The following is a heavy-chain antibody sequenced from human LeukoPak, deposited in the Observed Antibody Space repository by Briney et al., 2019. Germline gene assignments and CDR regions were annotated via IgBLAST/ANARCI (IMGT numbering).Heavy chain of an antibody. CDR3: ARDRYDSSGYYGY. D-gene: IGHD3-22*01. Sequence: GGALRLSCAAPRFTFSGYSMNWVRDAPGKGLGCVASIYSNSTLIYSPDSLKGRFTISRDTAKNSLFLQMNSLRGEDTAVYYCARDRYDSSGYYGYWGQGTLVTVSS. CDR2: IYSNSTLI. CDR1: RFTFSGYS. J-gene: IGHJ4*02. V-gene: IGHV3-21*01.